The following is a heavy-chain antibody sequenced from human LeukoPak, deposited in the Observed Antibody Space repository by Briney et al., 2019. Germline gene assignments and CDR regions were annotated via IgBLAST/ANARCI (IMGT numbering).Heavy chain of an antibody. V-gene: IGHV3-23*01. CDR1: GFTFSSYA. CDR2: ITSSSDNT. D-gene: IGHD3-22*01. Sequence: GASLRLSCAASGFTFSSYAMCWVRQAPGKGLQWVSSITSSSDNTYYADSVNGRFTISRDNTKNTLHLQVNSLRAEDTAVYYCVRGSRGNYDTWGQGTLVTVSS. J-gene: IGHJ5*02. CDR3: VRGSRGNYDT.